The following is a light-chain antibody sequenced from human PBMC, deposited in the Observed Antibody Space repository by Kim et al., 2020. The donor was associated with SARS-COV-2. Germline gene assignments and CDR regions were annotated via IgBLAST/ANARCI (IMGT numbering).Light chain of an antibody. CDR1: SSNIGNNY. Sequence: QSALTQPPSVSAAPGQKVTISCSGGSSNIGNNYVSWYQHLPGTAPKLLIYDNNKRPSGIPDRFSGSKSGTSATLGITGLQTGDEADYYCGTWDSSLSALFGGGTQLTVL. CDR2: DNN. J-gene: IGLJ3*02. V-gene: IGLV1-51*01. CDR3: GTWDSSLSAL.